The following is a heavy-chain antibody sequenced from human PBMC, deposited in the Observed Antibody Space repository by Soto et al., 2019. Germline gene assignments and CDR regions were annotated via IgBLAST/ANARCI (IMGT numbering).Heavy chain of an antibody. CDR1: GGSFSNFV. Sequence: QVQLVQSGAEVKKPGSSVKVSCKASGGSFSNFVISWVRQAPGQGLEWMGGIIPNFGTTNYAQKFQGKVTITADETTRIVYVELSGLTDDDTYVYYGARDDGGEATMRYWGQGTLVTVPS. D-gene: IGHD3-16*01. CDR2: IIPNFGTT. CDR3: ARDDGGEATMRY. V-gene: IGHV1-69*01. J-gene: IGHJ4*02.